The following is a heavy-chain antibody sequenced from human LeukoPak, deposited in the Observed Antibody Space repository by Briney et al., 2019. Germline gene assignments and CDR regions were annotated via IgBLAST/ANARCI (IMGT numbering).Heavy chain of an antibody. Sequence: GASVKVSCKASGYTFTGYYMHWVRQAPGQGLEWMGWINPNSGGTDYAQRFQGRVTMTRDTSISTAYMELSRLRSDDTAVYYCARGPSSGWFLSQFDYWGQGTQVTVSS. J-gene: IGHJ4*02. V-gene: IGHV1-2*02. CDR1: GYTFTGYY. D-gene: IGHD6-19*01. CDR2: INPNSGGT. CDR3: ARGPSSGWFLSQFDY.